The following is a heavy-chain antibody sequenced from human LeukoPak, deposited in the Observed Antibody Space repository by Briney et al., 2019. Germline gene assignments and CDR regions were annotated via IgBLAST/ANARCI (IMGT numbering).Heavy chain of an antibody. V-gene: IGHV3-11*01. J-gene: IGHJ4*02. CDR2: ISGSGNDI. Sequence: GASLKISCATSGFIFSGYYMSWIRQAPGKGLEWVSYISGSGNDISYADSVKGRFTISRDNAKGSLYLQMNNLRAADTAVYYCGTHAGRTGSDDWGQGTLVTVSS. CDR1: GFIFSGYY. D-gene: IGHD3/OR15-3a*01. CDR3: GTHAGRTGSDD.